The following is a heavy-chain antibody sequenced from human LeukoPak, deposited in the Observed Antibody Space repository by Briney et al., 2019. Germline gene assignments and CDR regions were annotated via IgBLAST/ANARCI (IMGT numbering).Heavy chain of an antibody. D-gene: IGHD6-19*01. J-gene: IGHJ3*02. CDR1: GFTFSSSA. Sequence: TGGSLRLSCAASGFTFSSSAMSWVRQVPGKGLEWVSGISWNSGSIGYADSVKGRFTISRDNAKNSLYLQMNSLRAEDTALYYCARVMTGLVGAFDIWGQGTMVTVSS. CDR3: ARVMTGLVGAFDI. CDR2: ISWNSGSI. V-gene: IGHV3-9*01.